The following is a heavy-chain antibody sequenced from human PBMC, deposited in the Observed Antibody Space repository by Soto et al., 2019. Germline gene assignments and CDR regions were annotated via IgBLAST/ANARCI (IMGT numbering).Heavy chain of an antibody. CDR2: TYYRSKWYN. CDR1: GDSVSSNSAA. Sequence: SQTLSLTCAISGDSVSSNSAAWNRIRQSPSRGLEWLGRTYYRSKWYNDYAVSVKSRVTINPDTSKNQFSLQLNSVTPEDTAVYYCARAVVYYYDSSGYEDYYGMDVWGQGTTVTVSS. D-gene: IGHD3-22*01. J-gene: IGHJ6*02. V-gene: IGHV6-1*01. CDR3: ARAVVYYYDSSGYEDYYGMDV.